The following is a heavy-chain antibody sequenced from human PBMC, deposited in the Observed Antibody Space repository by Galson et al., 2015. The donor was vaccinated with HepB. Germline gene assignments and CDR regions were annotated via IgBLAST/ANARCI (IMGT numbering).Heavy chain of an antibody. CDR1: GYTFPTYA. CDR3: ARGNDCIDY. D-gene: IGHD2-21*01. CDR2: ISPGNGNR. V-gene: IGHV1-3*01. J-gene: IGHJ4*02. Sequence: SCKASGYTFPTYAIHWVRQAPGQRLEWMGWISPGNGNRKYSPRFQDRITMTRDTSASTVYMEVNSLRSEDTAVYYCARGNDCIDYWGQGTLVTVSS.